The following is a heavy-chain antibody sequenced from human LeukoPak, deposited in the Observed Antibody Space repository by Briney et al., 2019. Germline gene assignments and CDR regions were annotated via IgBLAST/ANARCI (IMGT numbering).Heavy chain of an antibody. J-gene: IGHJ4*02. CDR3: ASYRYGYPLDY. CDR2: ISYDGHNK. D-gene: IGHD5-18*01. V-gene: IGHV3-30-3*01. Sequence: GRSLRLSCAASAFTFSTYAMHWVRQAPGKGLEWVAVISYDGHNKYYADSVKGRFTISRDNSKNTLYLQMNSLRAEDTAVYYCASYRYGYPLDYWGQGTLVTVSS. CDR1: AFTFSTYA.